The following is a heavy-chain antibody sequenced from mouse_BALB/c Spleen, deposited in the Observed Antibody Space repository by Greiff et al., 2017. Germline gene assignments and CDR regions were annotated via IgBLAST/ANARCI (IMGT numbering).Heavy chain of an antibody. D-gene: IGHD1-1*01. CDR1: GYTFTDYN. CDR2: IYPYNGGT. J-gene: IGHJ1*01. Sequence: VHVKQSGPELVKPGASVKISCKASGYTFTDYNMHWVKQSHGKSLEWIGYIYPYNGGTGYNQKFKSKATLTVDNSSSTAYMELRSLTSEDSAVYYCAHYGSSYDWYFDVWGAGTTVTVSS. V-gene: IGHV1S29*02. CDR3: AHYGSSYDWYFDV.